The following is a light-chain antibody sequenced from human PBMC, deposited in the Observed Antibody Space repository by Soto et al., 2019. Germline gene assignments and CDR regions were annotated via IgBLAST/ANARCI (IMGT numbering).Light chain of an antibody. Sequence: EIVMTQSPATLSVSPGESATLSCRASQRISRNLAWYQQKPGQAPRLLIYDASTRATAIPARFSGSGSETEFTLTISSLQSEDSAVYYCQQYNNWPPWTSGQGTKVDIK. V-gene: IGKV3-15*01. CDR1: QRISRN. J-gene: IGKJ1*01. CDR2: DAS. CDR3: QQYNNWPPWT.